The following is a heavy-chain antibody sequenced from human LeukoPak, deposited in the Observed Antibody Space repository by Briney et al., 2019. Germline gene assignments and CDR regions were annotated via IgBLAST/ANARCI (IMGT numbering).Heavy chain of an antibody. J-gene: IGHJ4*02. D-gene: IGHD5-18*01. CDR1: GFTFSSYG. CDR2: IWYDGSNK. Sequence: GGSLRLSCAASGFTFSSYGMHWVRQAPGKGLEWVAVIWYDGSNKYYADSVKGRFTISRDNSKNTLYLQMNSLRAEDTAVYYCANLAAAMVTYLLDYWGQGTLVTVSS. V-gene: IGHV3-33*06. CDR3: ANLAAAMVTYLLDY.